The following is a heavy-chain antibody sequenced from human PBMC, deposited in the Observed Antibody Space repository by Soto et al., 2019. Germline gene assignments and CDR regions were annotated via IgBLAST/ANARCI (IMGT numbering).Heavy chain of an antibody. CDR1: GYSISSGYY. J-gene: IGHJ5*02. Sequence: PETLSLTCSVSGYSISSGYYWGWIRHPPGKGLEWIGSIYHSGSTYYNPSLKSRVTISVDTSKNQFSLKLSSVTAADPAVYYCAREGVLENWFDPWGQGTLVTVSS. D-gene: IGHD2-8*01. CDR3: AREGVLENWFDP. V-gene: IGHV4-38-2*02. CDR2: IYHSGST.